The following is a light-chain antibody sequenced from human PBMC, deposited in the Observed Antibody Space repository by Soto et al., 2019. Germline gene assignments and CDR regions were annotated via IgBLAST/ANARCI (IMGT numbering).Light chain of an antibody. CDR2: AAS. Sequence: DIQMTQSPSSLSASVGDRDTITCRASQSISSYLNWYQQKPGKAPKLLIYAASSLHNGVPSRFSGSGSGTEFTLTINSLQPEDFATYFCQQSYSWPPTFGQGTKVEIK. J-gene: IGKJ1*01. CDR1: QSISSY. V-gene: IGKV1-39*01. CDR3: QQSYSWPPT.